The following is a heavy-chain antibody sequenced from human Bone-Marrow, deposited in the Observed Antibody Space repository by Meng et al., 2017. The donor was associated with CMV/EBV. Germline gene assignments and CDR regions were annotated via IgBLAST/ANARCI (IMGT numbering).Heavy chain of an antibody. CDR3: AREPSSFYYVWGSYPR. Sequence: LRLSCTVSGFSISSGGYYWSWIRQHPGKGLEWIGYIYYSGSTYYNPSLKSRVTISVDTSKNQFSLKLSSVTAADTAVYYCAREPSSFYYVWGSYPRWGQGALVTFSS. D-gene: IGHD3-16*01. CDR2: IYYSGST. J-gene: IGHJ4*02. CDR1: GFSISSGGYY. V-gene: IGHV4-31*03.